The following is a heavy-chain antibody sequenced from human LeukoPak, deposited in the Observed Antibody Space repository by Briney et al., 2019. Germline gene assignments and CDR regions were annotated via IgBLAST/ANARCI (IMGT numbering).Heavy chain of an antibody. Sequence: SETLSLTCTVSGGSISSSSYYWGWIRQPPGKGLEWIGSIYYSGSTYYNPSLKSRVTISVDTSKNQFSLKLSSVTAADTAVYYCARAGRNELDFDYWGQGTLVTVSS. CDR1: GGSISSSSYY. D-gene: IGHD1-1*01. V-gene: IGHV4-39*07. CDR2: IYYSGST. CDR3: ARAGRNELDFDY. J-gene: IGHJ4*02.